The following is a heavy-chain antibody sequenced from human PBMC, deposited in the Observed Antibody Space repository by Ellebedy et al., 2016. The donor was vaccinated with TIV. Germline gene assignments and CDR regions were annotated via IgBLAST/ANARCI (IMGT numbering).Heavy chain of an antibody. J-gene: IGHJ4*02. CDR2: MDQDGSKT. Sequence: PGGSLRLSCAASGFTFSSFWMTWARQVPGKGLEWVANMDQDGSKTNYVGSVKGGFSISRDNAQNSLYLQMNSLRAEDTAMYYCARDDGSEGALGYWGQGTLVTVSS. D-gene: IGHD3-10*01. V-gene: IGHV3-7*03. CDR3: ARDDGSEGALGY. CDR1: GFTFSSFW.